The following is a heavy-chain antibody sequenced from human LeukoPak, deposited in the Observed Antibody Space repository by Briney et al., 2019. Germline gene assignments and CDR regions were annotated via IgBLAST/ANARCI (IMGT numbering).Heavy chain of an antibody. Sequence: ASVKVSCKASGYTFTNYDINWVRQATGQGLEWMGWMNPNSGNTGYAQKFQGRVTITRKTSITTAYMELSSLRSEDTAVYYCARAPSWGGLSSGSYYFDYWGRGTLVTVSS. CDR2: MNPNSGNT. D-gene: IGHD6-19*01. CDR3: ARAPSWGGLSSGSYYFDY. CDR1: GYTFTNYD. J-gene: IGHJ4*02. V-gene: IGHV1-8*03.